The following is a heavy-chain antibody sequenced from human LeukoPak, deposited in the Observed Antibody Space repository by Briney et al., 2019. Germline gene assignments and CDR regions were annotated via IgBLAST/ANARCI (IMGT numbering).Heavy chain of an antibody. CDR3: ARGHYSTWFDP. CDR1: GGSISSYY. D-gene: IGHD6-13*01. J-gene: IGHJ5*02. Sequence: PSETLSLTCTVSGGSISSYYWSWMRQPPGKGLEWIGYISYSGSTNYNPSLKSRVTISIDTSKNQFSLKLSSVTAADTAVYYCARGHYSTWFDPWGLGTLVTVSS. V-gene: IGHV4-59*01. CDR2: ISYSGST.